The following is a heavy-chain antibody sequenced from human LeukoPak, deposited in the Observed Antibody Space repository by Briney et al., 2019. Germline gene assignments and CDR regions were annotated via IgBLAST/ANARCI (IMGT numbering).Heavy chain of an antibody. V-gene: IGHV4-59*01. CDR3: ARLYSSSSGFDY. J-gene: IGHJ4*02. D-gene: IGHD6-6*01. Sequence: SETLSLTCTVSGGSISSYYWSWIRQPPGKGLEWIGYIYYSGGTNYNPSLKSRVTISVDTSKNQFSLKLSSVTAADTAVYYCARLYSSSSGFDYWGQGTLVTVSS. CDR2: IYYSGGT. CDR1: GGSISSYY.